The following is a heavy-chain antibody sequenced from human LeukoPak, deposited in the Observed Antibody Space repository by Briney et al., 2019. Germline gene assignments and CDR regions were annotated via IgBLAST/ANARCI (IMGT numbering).Heavy chain of an antibody. Sequence: GGSLRLSCAASGFTFSSYAMHWVRQAPGKGLEWVALISYDGGNKYYADSVKGRFTVSRDNSKNTLYVQMNSLRAEDTAVYYCARGARGSGWITFDIWGQGTMVTVSS. CDR1: GFTFSSYA. D-gene: IGHD6-19*01. CDR2: ISYDGGNK. J-gene: IGHJ3*02. CDR3: ARGARGSGWITFDI. V-gene: IGHV3-30*04.